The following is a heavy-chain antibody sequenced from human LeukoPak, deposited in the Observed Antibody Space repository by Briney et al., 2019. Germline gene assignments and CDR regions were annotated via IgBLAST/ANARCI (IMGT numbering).Heavy chain of an antibody. CDR1: GASLSGTY. CDR2: INHSGDT. Sequence: SETLSLTCAVSGASLSGTYWSWIRQSPGKGLEWIGEINHSGDTNYHSSLKSRVTISLDTSKSQFSLRLTSVTAADTSIYFCARAPWGWYFDPWGPGTLVTVSS. J-gene: IGHJ2*01. D-gene: IGHD7-27*01. CDR3: ARAPWGWYFDP. V-gene: IGHV4-34*01.